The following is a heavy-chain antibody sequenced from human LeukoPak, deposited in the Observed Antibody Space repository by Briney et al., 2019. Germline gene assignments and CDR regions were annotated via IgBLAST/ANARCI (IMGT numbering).Heavy chain of an antibody. CDR3: VTFYETY. J-gene: IGHJ4*02. Sequence: VESGGGVVQPGRSLRLSCAASGTYWMHWVRQAPGKGLVWVSHINSDGSWTGYADSVKGRFTISKDNAKNTVSLQMNNLRAEDTAVYYCVTFYETYWGRGTLVTVSS. D-gene: IGHD2/OR15-2a*01. CDR1: GTYW. CDR2: INSDGSWT. V-gene: IGHV3-74*02.